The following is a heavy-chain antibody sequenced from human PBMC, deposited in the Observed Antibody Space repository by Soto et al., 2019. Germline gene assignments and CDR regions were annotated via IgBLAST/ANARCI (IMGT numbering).Heavy chain of an antibody. Sequence: GGSLRLSCAASGFTFDDYAMHWVRQAPGKGLEWVSGISWNSGSIGYADSVKGRFIISRDNAKNSLYLQMNSLRDEDTALYYCAEDSEGELSFYFDYWGQGTLVTVSS. CDR3: AEDSEGELSFYFDY. V-gene: IGHV3-9*01. CDR2: ISWNSGSI. J-gene: IGHJ4*02. D-gene: IGHD3-16*02. CDR1: GFTFDDYA.